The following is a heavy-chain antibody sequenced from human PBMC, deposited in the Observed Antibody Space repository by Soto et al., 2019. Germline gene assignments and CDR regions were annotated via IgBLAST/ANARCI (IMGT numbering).Heavy chain of an antibody. Sequence: QVQLQESGPGLVKPSQTLSLTCTVSGGSISSGDYYWSWIRQPPGKGLEWIGYIYYSGSTYYNPSLKSRVTLSVDPSKNQFSLKLSSVTAADTAVYYCASRRSRGRALLFDPWGQGTLVTVSS. V-gene: IGHV4-30-4*01. CDR2: IYYSGST. J-gene: IGHJ5*02. CDR1: GGSISSGDYY. D-gene: IGHD1-26*01. CDR3: ASRRSRGRALLFDP.